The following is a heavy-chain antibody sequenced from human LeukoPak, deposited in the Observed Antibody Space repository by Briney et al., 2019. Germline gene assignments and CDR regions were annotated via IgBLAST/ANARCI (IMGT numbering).Heavy chain of an antibody. J-gene: IGHJ6*03. CDR2: IYTSGST. D-gene: IGHD6-13*01. Sequence: SETLSLTCTVSGGSISSGSYYWSWIRQPAGKGLEWIGRIYTSGSTNYNPSLKSRVTISVDTSKNQFSLKLSSVTAADTAVYYCTQQPSSPYYYYYMDVWGKGTTVTVSS. V-gene: IGHV4-61*02. CDR3: TQQPSSPYYYYYMDV. CDR1: GGSISSGSYY.